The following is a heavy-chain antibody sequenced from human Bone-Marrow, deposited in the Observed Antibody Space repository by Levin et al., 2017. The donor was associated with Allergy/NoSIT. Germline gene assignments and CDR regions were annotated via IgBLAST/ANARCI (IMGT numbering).Heavy chain of an antibody. V-gene: IGHV3-21*01. D-gene: IGHD1-20*01. CDR2: ISDDSSFI. J-gene: IGHJ6*02. CDR1: EFPFSRYS. Sequence: ESLKISCAASEFPFSRYSMNWVRQAPGKELEWVSSISDDSSFIFCADSLKGRFTISRDNAKNSLYLQINSLRAEDTAVYYCARASITGAKYGFDVWGQGTTVTVSS. CDR3: ARASITGAKYGFDV.